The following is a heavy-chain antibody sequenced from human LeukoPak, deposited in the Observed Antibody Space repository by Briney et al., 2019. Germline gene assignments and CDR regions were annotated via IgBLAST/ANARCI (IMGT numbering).Heavy chain of an antibody. CDR3: ARSYYGGSQQYYFDY. CDR1: GGSISSTNW. J-gene: IGHJ4*02. Sequence: SETLSLTCAVSGGSISSTNWWSWVRPPPGKGLEWIGYIYYTGSTNYNPSLDSRVTISIDTSKNQFSLKLTSVTAADTAVYFCARSYYGGSQQYYFDYWGQGTLVTVSS. D-gene: IGHD4-23*01. V-gene: IGHV4-4*02. CDR2: IYYTGST.